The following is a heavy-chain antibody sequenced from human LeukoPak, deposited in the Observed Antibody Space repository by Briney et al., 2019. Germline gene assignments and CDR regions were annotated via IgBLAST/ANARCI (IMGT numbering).Heavy chain of an antibody. CDR1: GFTFSSYS. CDR3: WVVAASYGMDV. CDR2: ISSSSSYI. D-gene: IGHD2-15*01. J-gene: IGHJ6*04. V-gene: IGHV3-21*01. Sequence: GGSLRLSCAASGFTFSSYSMNWVRQAPGKGLEWVSSISSSSSYIYYADSVKGRFTISRDNAKNSLYLQTNSLRAEDTAVYYCWVVAASYGMDVWGKGTTVTVSS.